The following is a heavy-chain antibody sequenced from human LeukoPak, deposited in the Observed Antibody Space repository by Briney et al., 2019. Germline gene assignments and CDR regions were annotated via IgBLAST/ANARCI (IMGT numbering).Heavy chain of an antibody. V-gene: IGHV1-18*01. CDR2: ISAYNGNT. Sequence: ASVKVSCKASGYTFTSYGISWVRQAPGQGLEWMGWISAYNGNTNYAQKLQGRVTMTTDTSTSTAYMELRSLRSDDTAVYYCARDHVVWGASTPSDYWGQGTLVTVSS. CDR3: ARDHVVWGASTPSDY. D-gene: IGHD2-21*01. J-gene: IGHJ4*02. CDR1: GYTFTSYG.